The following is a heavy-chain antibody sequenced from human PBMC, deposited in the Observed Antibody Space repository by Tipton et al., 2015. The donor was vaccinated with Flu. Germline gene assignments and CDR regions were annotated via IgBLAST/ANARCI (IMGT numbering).Heavy chain of an antibody. Sequence: SLRLSCSASGFTFSNHAMHWVRQAPGKGLEWVAVIWFAGNTKYYANSVKGRFTISRDNSMNTVNLQMSSLRVEDTAEYYCARDRGLGDDWDYAFDIWGQGTMVTVSS. D-gene: IGHD3-16*01. J-gene: IGHJ3*02. CDR2: IWFAGNTK. V-gene: IGHV3-33*01. CDR3: ARDRGLGDDWDYAFDI. CDR1: GFTFSNHA.